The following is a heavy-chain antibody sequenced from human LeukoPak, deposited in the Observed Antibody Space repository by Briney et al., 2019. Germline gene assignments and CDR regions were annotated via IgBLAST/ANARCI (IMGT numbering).Heavy chain of an antibody. V-gene: IGHV3-23*01. D-gene: IGHD6-19*01. CDR1: GFTFDDYA. CDR3: AKSGGWAVAGRYFYMDV. J-gene: IGHJ6*03. Sequence: GGSLRLSCAASGFTFDDYAMHWVRQAPGKGLEWVSVISGSGGSIYYADSVKGRFTISRDNSKNRLFLQMGSLRAEDTAVYYCAKSGGWAVAGRYFYMDVWGKGTTVTVSS. CDR2: ISGSGGSI.